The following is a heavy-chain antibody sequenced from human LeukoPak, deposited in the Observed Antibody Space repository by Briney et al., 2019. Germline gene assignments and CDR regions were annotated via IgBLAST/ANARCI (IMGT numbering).Heavy chain of an antibody. CDR3: ARSSGSYAIDY. J-gene: IGHJ4*02. Sequence: SETLSLTCTVSGASISSFLWSWIRQPPGKGLEWIGYIYYSGSTNYNPSLKSRVTISVDTSKNQFSLKLSSVTAADTAVYYCARSSGSYAIDYWGQGTLVTVSS. D-gene: IGHD3-10*01. CDR1: GASISSFL. V-gene: IGHV4-59*08. CDR2: IYYSGST.